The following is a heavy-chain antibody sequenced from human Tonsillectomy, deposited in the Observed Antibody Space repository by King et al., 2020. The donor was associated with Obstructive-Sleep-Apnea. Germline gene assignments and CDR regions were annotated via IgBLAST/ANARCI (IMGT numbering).Heavy chain of an antibody. CDR1: GGSLSSSSYY. Sequence: QLQESGPGLVKPSETLSLTCTVSGGSLSSSSYYCGWIRQPPAKGLEWIGSIYYSGSTYYNPSLKSRVTISVDTSKNQFSLKLSSVTAADTAVYYCARDDSSSWWGYFDYWGQGTLVTVSS. CDR2: IYYSGST. CDR3: ARDDSSSWWGYFDY. J-gene: IGHJ4*02. V-gene: IGHV4-39*07. D-gene: IGHD6-13*01.